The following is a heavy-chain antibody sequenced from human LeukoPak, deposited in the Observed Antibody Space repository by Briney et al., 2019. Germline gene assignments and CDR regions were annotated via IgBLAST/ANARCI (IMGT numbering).Heavy chain of an antibody. CDR2: ISGSGGST. D-gene: IGHD2-15*01. V-gene: IGHV3-23*01. Sequence: PGGSLRLSCAASGFAFSNAWMNWVRQAPGKGLEWVSAISGSGGSTYYADSVKGRFTVSRDNSKDTLYLQMNSLRAEDTAVYYCVKYCSGISCYSELYWGQGSLVTVAS. CDR3: VKYCSGISCYSELY. J-gene: IGHJ4*02. CDR1: GFAFSNAW.